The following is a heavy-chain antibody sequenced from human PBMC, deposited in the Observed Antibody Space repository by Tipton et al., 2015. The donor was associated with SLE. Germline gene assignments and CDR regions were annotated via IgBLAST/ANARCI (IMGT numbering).Heavy chain of an antibody. CDR2: ISYDGSNK. V-gene: IGHV3-30*04. CDR1: GFTFSSYA. J-gene: IGHJ4*02. D-gene: IGHD3-22*01. Sequence: SLRLSCAASGFTFSSYAMHWVRQAPGKGLEWVVVISYDGSNKYYADSVKGRFTISRDNSKNTLYLQMNSLRAEDTAVYYCARDSGEPPNYYDSSGSGSRTNNFDYWGQGTLVTVSS. CDR3: ARDSGEPPNYYDSSGSGSRTNNFDY.